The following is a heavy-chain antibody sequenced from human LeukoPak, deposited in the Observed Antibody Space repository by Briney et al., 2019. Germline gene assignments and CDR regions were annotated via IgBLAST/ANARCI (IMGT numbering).Heavy chain of an antibody. D-gene: IGHD1-26*01. Sequence: GGSLRLSCAASGFTFSSYGMHWVRQAPGKGLEWVAVIWYDGSNKYYADSVKGRFTISRDNSKNTLYLQMNSLRAEDTAVYYCARVGPLSTPSVYYGMDVWGQGTTVTVSS. J-gene: IGHJ6*02. CDR2: IWYDGSNK. CDR3: ARVGPLSTPSVYYGMDV. CDR1: GFTFSSYG. V-gene: IGHV3-33*01.